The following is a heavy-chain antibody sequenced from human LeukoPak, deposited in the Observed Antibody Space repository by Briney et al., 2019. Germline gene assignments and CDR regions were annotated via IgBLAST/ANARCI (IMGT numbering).Heavy chain of an antibody. V-gene: IGHV3-7*04. CDR3: TRVGYIDEGIDY. D-gene: IGHD5-24*01. CDR1: GVPFSSYW. Sequence: GGSLRLSSVASGVPFSSYWMTWVRPAPGKGLEWVANIKQDGSKKSYVDSVKGRFTISRDNAKNSLYLQMNSLRAEDTAIYYCTRVGYIDEGIDYWGQGTLVTVSS. J-gene: IGHJ4*02. CDR2: IKQDGSKK.